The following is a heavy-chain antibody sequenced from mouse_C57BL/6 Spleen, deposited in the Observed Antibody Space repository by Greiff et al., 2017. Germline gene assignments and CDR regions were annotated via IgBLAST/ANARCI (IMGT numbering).Heavy chain of an antibody. J-gene: IGHJ2*01. D-gene: IGHD2-4*01. V-gene: IGHV1-82*01. Sequence: QVQLKQSGPELVKPGASVKISCKASGYAFSSSWMNWVKQRPGKGLEWIGRIYPGDGDTNYNGKFKGKATLTADKSSSTAYMQLSSLTSEDSAVYFCAGYDYDAWFAYWGQGTTLTVSS. CDR2: IYPGDGDT. CDR3: AGYDYDAWFAY. CDR1: GYAFSSSW.